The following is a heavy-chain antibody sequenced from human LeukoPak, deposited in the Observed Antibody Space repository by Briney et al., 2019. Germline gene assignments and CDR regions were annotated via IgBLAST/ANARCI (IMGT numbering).Heavy chain of an antibody. Sequence: PGGSLRLSCAASRFTFSSYSMNWVRQAPGKGLDWVASITSTSTYIYYADSVKGRFTISRDNAKNSLSLQMNSLRAEDTALYYCARNQCSSSTCYGPDAFDIWGQGTMVTVSS. V-gene: IGHV3-21*01. CDR3: ARNQCSSSTCYGPDAFDI. J-gene: IGHJ3*02. D-gene: IGHD2-2*01. CDR1: RFTFSSYS. CDR2: ITSTSTYI.